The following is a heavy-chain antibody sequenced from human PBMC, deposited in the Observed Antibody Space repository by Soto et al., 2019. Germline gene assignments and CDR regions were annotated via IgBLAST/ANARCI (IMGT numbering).Heavy chain of an antibody. J-gene: IGHJ5*02. D-gene: IGHD6-13*01. Sequence: QIQLVQSGPEVKTPGASVKVSCKTSGYAFTSYPITWVRQAPGQGLEWMGWISVYNGETNYANKFQCRVTMTTDTSTRTAHTELSNLRSDDTAVSYCAREGGIAAPPAWLNPWGQGTLVTVYS. CDR2: ISVYNGET. V-gene: IGHV1-18*01. CDR3: AREGGIAAPPAWLNP. CDR1: GYAFTSYP.